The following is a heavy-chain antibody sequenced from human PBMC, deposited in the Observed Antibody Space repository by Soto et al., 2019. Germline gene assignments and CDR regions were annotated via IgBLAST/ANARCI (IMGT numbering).Heavy chain of an antibody. V-gene: IGHV1-69*12. D-gene: IGHD5-12*01. J-gene: IGHJ2*01. CDR1: GGTFSSYA. CDR2: IIPIFGTA. CDR3: ARGGRDGYNNWYCDL. Sequence: QVQLVQSGAEVKKPGSSVKVSCKASGGTFSSYAISWVRQAPGHGLERMGGIIPIFGTATYAQKFQGRVTITADESTSTANMELSSLRSEDTAVYSFARGGRDGYNNWYCDLWGRGTLVTVSS.